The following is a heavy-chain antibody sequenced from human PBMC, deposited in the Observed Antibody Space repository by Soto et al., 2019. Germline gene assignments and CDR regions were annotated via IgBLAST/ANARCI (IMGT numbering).Heavy chain of an antibody. CDR3: ARRDGYDPLGGYYYGMDV. Sequence: GESLKISCEGSGYSFTSYWIGWVRQMPGKGLEWMGIIYPGDSDTRYSPSFQGQVTISADKSISTAYLQWSSLKASDTAMYYCARRDGYDPLGGYYYGMDVWGQGTTVTVSS. D-gene: IGHD5-12*01. CDR2: IYPGDSDT. CDR1: GYSFTSYW. V-gene: IGHV5-51*01. J-gene: IGHJ6*02.